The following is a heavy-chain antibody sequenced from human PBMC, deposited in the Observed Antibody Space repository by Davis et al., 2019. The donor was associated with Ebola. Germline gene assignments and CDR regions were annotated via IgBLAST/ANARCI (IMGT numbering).Heavy chain of an antibody. J-gene: IGHJ4*02. CDR1: GHTFSNYD. CDR2: MEPNSGST. Sequence: ASVKVSCKASGHTFSNYDINWVRQGTGQGLEWMGWMEPNSGSTGYAQKFQGRITMTRNTSISTAYMELSGLRSEDTAIYYCATTRRGSTSGDYWGQGTLVTVSS. CDR3: ATTRRGSTSGDY. D-gene: IGHD6-13*01. V-gene: IGHV1-8*01.